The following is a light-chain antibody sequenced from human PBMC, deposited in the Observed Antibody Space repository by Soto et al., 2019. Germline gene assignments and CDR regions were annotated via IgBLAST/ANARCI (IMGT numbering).Light chain of an antibody. CDR3: QQFGTSPYT. J-gene: IGKJ2*01. CDR2: GAS. V-gene: IGKV3-20*01. Sequence: EIVLTQSPGTLSLSPGEGATLSCRASQTVSSTYLAWYQQKPGRAPSPLIHGASTRAAGIPDRFSASGSGTHFTLTINRLEPEDFAVYFCQQFGTSPYTFGQGTTVEIK. CDR1: QTVSSTY.